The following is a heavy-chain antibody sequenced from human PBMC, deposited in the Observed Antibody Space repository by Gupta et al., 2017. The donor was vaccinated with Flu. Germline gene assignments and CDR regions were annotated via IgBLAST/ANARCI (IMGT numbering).Heavy chain of an antibody. CDR2: INPNSGGT. J-gene: IGHJ2*01. D-gene: IGHD6-13*01. CDR3: ARAGSVAAADYWYFDL. V-gene: IGHV1-2*04. CDR1: GYTFTGYY. Sequence: QVQLVQSGAEVKKPGASVKVSCTASGYTFTGYYMHWVRQAPGQGLEWMGWINPNSGGTNYAQKFQGCVTMTRDTSISTAYMELSRLRSDDTAGYYCARAGSVAAADYWYFDLWCRGTLVTVSS.